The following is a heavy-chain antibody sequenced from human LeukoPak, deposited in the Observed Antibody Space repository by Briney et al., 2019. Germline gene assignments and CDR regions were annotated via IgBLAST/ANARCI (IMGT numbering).Heavy chain of an antibody. CDR3: ARSNGGWSDY. D-gene: IGHD6-19*01. V-gene: IGHV3-21*01. Sequence: GGSLRLSCAASGFSFSSYSMNWVRQGPGKGLEWVSSTTSSTGYIYYADSVNCRFTISRDNAKSSLYLQMNSLRADDTAVYYCARSNGGWSDYWGQGTLVTVSS. J-gene: IGHJ4*02. CDR1: GFSFSSYS. CDR2: TTSSTGYI.